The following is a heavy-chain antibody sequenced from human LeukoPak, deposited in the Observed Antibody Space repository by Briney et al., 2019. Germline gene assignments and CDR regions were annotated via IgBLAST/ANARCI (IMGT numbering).Heavy chain of an antibody. D-gene: IGHD1-26*01. CDR2: VNTDGSDT. V-gene: IGHV3-74*01. CDR1: GFTFSNYW. Sequence: GGSLRLSCTASGFTFSNYWMHWVRLAPGKGLVWVPRVNTDGSDTTYADSVKGRFTISRDSAKNTLYLQMNSLRAEDTAVYYCAREYSGSYRIDYWGQGTPVTVSS. J-gene: IGHJ4*02. CDR3: AREYSGSYRIDY.